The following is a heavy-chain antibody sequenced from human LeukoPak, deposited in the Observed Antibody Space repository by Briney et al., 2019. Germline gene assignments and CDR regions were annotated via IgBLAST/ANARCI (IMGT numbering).Heavy chain of an antibody. CDR2: IYHSGST. CDR1: GGSISSSSYY. J-gene: IGHJ4*02. Sequence: SETLSLTCTVSGGSISSSSYYWSWIRQPPGKGLEWIGYIYHSGSTYYNPSLKSRVTISVDRSKNQFSLKLSSVTAADTAVYYCARDPHTATVSFDYWGQGTLVTVSS. CDR3: ARDPHTATVSFDY. D-gene: IGHD5-18*01. V-gene: IGHV4-30-2*01.